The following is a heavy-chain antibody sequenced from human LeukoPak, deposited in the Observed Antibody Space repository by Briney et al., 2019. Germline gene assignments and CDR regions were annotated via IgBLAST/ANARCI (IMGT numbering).Heavy chain of an antibody. D-gene: IGHD6-6*01. CDR1: GYTFTSYG. CDR2: ISAYNGNT. Sequence: GASVKVSSKASGYTFTSYGISWVRQAPGQGLEWMGWISAYNGNTNYAQKLQGRVTMTTDTSTSTAYMELRSLRSDDTAVYYCARVLSSSSRPYYFDYWGQGTLVTVSS. V-gene: IGHV1-18*01. CDR3: ARVLSSSSRPYYFDY. J-gene: IGHJ4*02.